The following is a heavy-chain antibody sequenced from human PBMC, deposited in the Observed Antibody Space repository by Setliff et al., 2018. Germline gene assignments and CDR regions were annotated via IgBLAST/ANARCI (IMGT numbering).Heavy chain of an antibody. J-gene: IGHJ3*01. CDR1: GYSISSGYY. CDR2: IYHSGST. Sequence: PSETLSLTCAVSGYSISSGYYWGWIRQPPGKGLEWIGSIYHSGSTYYNPSLKSRVTISVDTSKNQFSLHLTSVTAADTAVYYCAREVGTSTSSDAFDVWGQGMMVTVS. CDR3: AREVGTSTSSDAFDV. V-gene: IGHV4-38-2*02. D-gene: IGHD1-26*01.